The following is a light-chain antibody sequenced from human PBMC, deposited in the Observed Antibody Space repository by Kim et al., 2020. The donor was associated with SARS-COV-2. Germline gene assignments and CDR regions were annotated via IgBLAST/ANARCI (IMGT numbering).Light chain of an antibody. CDR2: QDN. J-gene: IGLJ3*02. CDR3: QAWDTSTVV. V-gene: IGLV3-1*01. CDR1: KLGDKY. Sequence: SYELTQPHSVSASPGQTATITCSGDKLGDKYACWYQQKPGQSPVLVIYQDNKRPSGIPERFSGSNSGNTATLTISGTQPIDEADSYCQAWDTSTVVFGGG.